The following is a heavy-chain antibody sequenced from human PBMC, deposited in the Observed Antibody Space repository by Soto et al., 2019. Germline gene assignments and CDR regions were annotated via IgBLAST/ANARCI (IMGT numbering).Heavy chain of an antibody. D-gene: IGHD2-8*01. J-gene: IGHJ4*02. CDR2: IYYSGST. CDR3: ARRYCTNGVCPYNYYFDY. Sequence: SETLSLTCTVSGGSISSSSYYWGWIRQPPGKGLEWIGSIYYSGSTYYNPSLKSRVTISVDTSKNQFSLKLSSVTAADTAVYYCARRYCTNGVCPYNYYFDYWGQGTLVTVSS. CDR1: GGSISSSSYY. V-gene: IGHV4-39*01.